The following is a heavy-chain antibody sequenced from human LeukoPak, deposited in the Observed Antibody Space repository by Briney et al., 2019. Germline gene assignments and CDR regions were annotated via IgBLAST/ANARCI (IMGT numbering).Heavy chain of an antibody. Sequence: PGGSLRLSCAASGFTFSSYSMNWVRQAPGKGLEWVSYISSSSSTIYYADSVKGRFTISRDNAKNSLYLQMNSLRAEDTAVYYCARSYCTNGVCCTYYYYMDVWGKGTTVTVSS. CDR2: ISSSSSTI. CDR3: ARSYCTNGVCCTYYYYMDV. J-gene: IGHJ6*03. D-gene: IGHD2-8*01. V-gene: IGHV3-48*01. CDR1: GFTFSSYS.